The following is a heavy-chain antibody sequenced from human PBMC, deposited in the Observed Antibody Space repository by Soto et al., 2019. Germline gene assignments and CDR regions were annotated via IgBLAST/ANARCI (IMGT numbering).Heavy chain of an antibody. CDR3: ARGVQKLYWFDP. D-gene: IGHD2-15*01. J-gene: IGHJ5*02. CDR1: GGTFSSYA. Sequence: GASVKVSCKASGGTFSSYAISWVRRAPGQGLEWMGGIIPILGTANYAQKFQGRVTITADKSTSTAYMELSSLRSEDTAVYYCARGVQKLYWFDPWGQGTLVTVSS. V-gene: IGHV1-69*06. CDR2: IIPILGTA.